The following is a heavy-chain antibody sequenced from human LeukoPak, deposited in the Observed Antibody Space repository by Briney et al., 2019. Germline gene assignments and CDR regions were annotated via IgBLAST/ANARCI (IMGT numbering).Heavy chain of an antibody. CDR1: GYSFSCYL. CDR3: VTQVDFSSRRTYNSVNKGFQS. V-gene: IGHV5-51*01. D-gene: IGHD2/OR15-2a*01. Sequence: ESPTISFKCSGYSFSCYLIDWVRQMPGKSLGWIGIIYPADSDTRYYPSFKDQGTISAERSISTAYLQWSSLKAADTAMYFCVTQVDFSSRRTYNSVNKGFQSWGQGPLITVSS. CDR2: IYPADSDT. J-gene: IGHJ1*01.